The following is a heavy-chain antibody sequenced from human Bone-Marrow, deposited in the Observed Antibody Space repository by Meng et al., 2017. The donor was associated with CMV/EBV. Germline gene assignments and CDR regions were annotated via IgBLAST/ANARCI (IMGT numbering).Heavy chain of an antibody. CDR2: IYHSGST. D-gene: IGHD3-10*01. V-gene: IGHV4-30-2*01. CDR3: AREAFGFGFDF. Sequence: TLSGGSITSGDYSWSWIRQPPGKGLEWIGYIYHSGSTSYNPSLKSRVTISVDRSRHQFSLILTSVTAADTAVYYCAREAFGFGFDFWGQGTLVTVSS. J-gene: IGHJ4*02. CDR1: GGSITSGDYS.